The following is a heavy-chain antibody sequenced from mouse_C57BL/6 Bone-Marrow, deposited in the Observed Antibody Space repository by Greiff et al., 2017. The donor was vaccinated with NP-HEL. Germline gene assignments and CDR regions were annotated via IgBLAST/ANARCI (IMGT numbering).Heavy chain of an antibody. J-gene: IGHJ4*01. CDR3: AIITTVVANAMDY. CDR2: ISDGGSYT. D-gene: IGHD1-1*01. Sequence: EVQVVESGGGLVKPGGSLKLSCAASGFTFSSYAMSWVRQTPEKRLEWVATISDGGSYTYYPDNVKGRFTISRDNAKHNLYLQMSHLKSEDTAMYYCAIITTVVANAMDYWGQGTSVTVSS. CDR1: GFTFSSYA. V-gene: IGHV5-4*01.